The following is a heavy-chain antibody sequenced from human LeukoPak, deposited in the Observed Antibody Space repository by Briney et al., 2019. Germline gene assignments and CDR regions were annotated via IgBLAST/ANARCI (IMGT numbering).Heavy chain of an antibody. CDR1: GDTFSSYA. D-gene: IGHD2-2*02. V-gene: IGHV1-69*13. CDR3: ATPTRGIYQLLYSQ. CDR2: IIPIFGTA. J-gene: IGHJ4*02. Sequence: GASVKVSCKASGDTFSSYAISWVRQAPGQGLEWMGGIIPIFGTANYAQKFQGRVTITADESTSTAYMELSRLRSDDTAVYYCATPTRGIYQLLYSQWGQGTLVTVSS.